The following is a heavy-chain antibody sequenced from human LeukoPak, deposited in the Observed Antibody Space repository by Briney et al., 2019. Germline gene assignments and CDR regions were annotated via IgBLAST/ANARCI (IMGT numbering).Heavy chain of an antibody. V-gene: IGHV1-69*01. D-gene: IGHD2-8*01. CDR3: ARGRDCTDGVCFRYNWFDP. Sequence: ASVKVSCKASGGTFSSYANSWVRQAPGQGLEWMGGIIPIFGTANYAQKFQGRVTITADESTSTAYMELSSLRSEDTAVYYCARGRDCTDGVCFRYNWFDPWGQGTLVTVSS. CDR1: GGTFSSYA. J-gene: IGHJ5*02. CDR2: IIPIFGTA.